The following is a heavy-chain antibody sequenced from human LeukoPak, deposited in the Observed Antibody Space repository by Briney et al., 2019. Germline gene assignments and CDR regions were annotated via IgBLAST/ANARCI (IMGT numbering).Heavy chain of an antibody. D-gene: IGHD3-10*01. V-gene: IGHV3-48*01. Sequence: GGPLRLSCAASVFTFSSYRMNWVRQAPGKGLEWVSYISSSSSTIYYADSVKGRFTISRDNAKNSLYLQMNSLRAEDTAVYYCASERGWFGEFDYWGQGTLVTVSS. CDR1: VFTFSSYR. J-gene: IGHJ4*02. CDR3: ASERGWFGEFDY. CDR2: ISSSSSTI.